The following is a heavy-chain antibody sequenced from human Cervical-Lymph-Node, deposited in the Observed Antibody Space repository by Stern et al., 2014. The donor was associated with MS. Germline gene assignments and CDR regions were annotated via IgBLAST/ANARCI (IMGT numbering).Heavy chain of an antibody. CDR2: ISDYNGNT. CDR1: GYTFTSYS. Sequence: QVQLVQSGAEVKKPGASVKVSCKASGYTFTSYSISWVRQAPGQGLEWMGWISDYNGNTNYAQKLQGRVTMTTDTSTSTAYMELRSLGSDDSAVYYCARDDGGFCTGGTCSNYWGQGTLVTVSS. D-gene: IGHD2-15*01. V-gene: IGHV1-18*01. CDR3: ARDDGGFCTGGTCSNY. J-gene: IGHJ4*02.